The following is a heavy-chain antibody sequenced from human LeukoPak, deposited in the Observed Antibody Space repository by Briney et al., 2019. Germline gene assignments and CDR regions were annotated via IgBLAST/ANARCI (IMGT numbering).Heavy chain of an antibody. V-gene: IGHV3-49*04. CDR1: GFTFGDYA. Sequence: PGGPLRLSCTASGFTFGDYAMSWVRQAPGKGLEWVGFIRSKAYGGTTGYAASVKGRFTISRDDSKSIAYLQMNSLKTEDTAVYYCTRPNNYDFWSGYYLPFDYWGQGTLVTVSS. CDR2: IRSKAYGGTT. CDR3: TRPNNYDFWSGYYLPFDY. J-gene: IGHJ4*02. D-gene: IGHD3-3*01.